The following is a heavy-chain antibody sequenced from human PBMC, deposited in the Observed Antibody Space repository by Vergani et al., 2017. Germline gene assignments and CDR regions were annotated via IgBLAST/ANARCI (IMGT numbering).Heavy chain of an antibody. CDR3: ARDRYYYGSGSYRPPLEYYYYGMDV. CDR2: IYYSGST. J-gene: IGHJ6*02. CDR1: GGSISSYY. V-gene: IGHV4-59*01. D-gene: IGHD3-10*01. Sequence: QVQLQESGPGLVKPSETLSLTCTVSGGSISSYYWSWIRQPPGKGLEWIGYIYYSGSTNYNPSLKSRVTISVDTSKNQFSLKLSSVTAADTAVYYCARDRYYYGSGSYRPPLEYYYYGMDVWGQGTTVTVSS.